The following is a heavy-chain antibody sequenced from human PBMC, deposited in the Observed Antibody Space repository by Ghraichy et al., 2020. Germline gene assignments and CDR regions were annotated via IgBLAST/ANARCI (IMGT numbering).Heavy chain of an antibody. CDR1: GFTFGSYA. J-gene: IGHJ4*02. Sequence: GESLNISCAASGFTFGSYAMTWVRQAPGKGLEWVSGITGSGGSTYYADSVKGRFTISRDNPKNTVFLQMNSLRVEDTAVYFCAKVNRIAIFGVVIHLDHWGQGSLVTVSS. D-gene: IGHD3-3*01. CDR2: ITGSGGST. V-gene: IGHV3-23*01. CDR3: AKVNRIAIFGVVIHLDH.